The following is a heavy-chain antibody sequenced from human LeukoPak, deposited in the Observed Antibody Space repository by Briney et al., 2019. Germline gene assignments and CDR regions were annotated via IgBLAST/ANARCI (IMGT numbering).Heavy chain of an antibody. J-gene: IGHJ5*02. V-gene: IGHV3-30*02. CDR2: IQSDGSDK. D-gene: IGHD3-10*01. CDR1: GFTFSYYG. CDR3: ARVGGSYYGSGTYYLWFDP. Sequence: PGGSLRLSCAASGFTFSYYGMHWVRQAPGKGLEWVAFIQSDGSDKYYADSVKGRFTISRDNAKNSLYLQMNSLRAEDTAVYYCARVGGSYYGSGTYYLWFDPWGQGTLVTVSS.